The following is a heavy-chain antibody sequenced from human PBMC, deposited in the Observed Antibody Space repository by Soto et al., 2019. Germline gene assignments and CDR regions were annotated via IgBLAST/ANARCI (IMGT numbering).Heavy chain of an antibody. D-gene: IGHD3-22*01. CDR3: ARQIYDSDTGPNFQYYFDS. J-gene: IGHJ4*02. V-gene: IGHV5-10-1*01. CDR1: GYSFAGYW. CDR2: IDPSDSQT. Sequence: GESLKISCKGSGYSFAGYWITWVRQKPGKGLEWIGRIDPSDSQTYYSTSFRGHVTISVTKSITTVFLQWSSLRASDTAMYYCARQIYDSDTGPNFQYYFDSWGQGTPVTVSS.